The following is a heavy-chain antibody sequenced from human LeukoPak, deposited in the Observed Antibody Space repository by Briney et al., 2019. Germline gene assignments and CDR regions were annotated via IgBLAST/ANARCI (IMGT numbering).Heavy chain of an antibody. J-gene: IGHJ4*02. CDR2: TNPSGGST. Sequence: ASVKVSCKASGYTFTSYYMHWVRQAPGQGLEWMGITNPSGGSTSYAQKFQGRVTMTRDTSTSTVYMELSSLRSEDTAVYYCARDRYDSSGYYRGYFDYWGQGTLVTVSS. CDR3: ARDRYDSSGYYRGYFDY. D-gene: IGHD3-22*01. CDR1: GYTFTSYY. V-gene: IGHV1-46*01.